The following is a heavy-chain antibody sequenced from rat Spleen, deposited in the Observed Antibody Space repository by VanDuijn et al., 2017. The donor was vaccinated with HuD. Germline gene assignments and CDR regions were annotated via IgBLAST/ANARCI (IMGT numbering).Heavy chain of an antibody. D-gene: IGHD1-10*01. J-gene: IGHJ2*01. CDR3: VKDRGEYNNLFDY. Sequence: EVQLVESGGGLVQPGRSLKLSCAASGFTFSNYGMAWVRQAPTKGLEWVAAISYDGSSTYYRDSVKGRFTISRDNAKSTLFLQMDSLRSEDTATYYCVKDRGEYNNLFDYWGQGVMVTVSS. CDR2: ISYDGSST. V-gene: IGHV5-29*01. CDR1: GFTFSNYG.